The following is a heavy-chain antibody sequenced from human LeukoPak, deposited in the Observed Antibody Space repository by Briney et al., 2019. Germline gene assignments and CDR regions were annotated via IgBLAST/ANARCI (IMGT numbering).Heavy chain of an antibody. J-gene: IGHJ3*02. CDR3: ARDRSSAFDI. V-gene: IGHV3-23*01. CDR2: VSTSGVDT. CDR1: GFTFSNYA. Sequence: GGSLRLSCAVSGFTFSNYAMSWVRQAPGKGLEWVSGVSTSGVDTYYADSVKGRFTISRDNSKNTLYLQMNSLRAEDTAVYYCARDRSSAFDIWGQGTMVTVSS.